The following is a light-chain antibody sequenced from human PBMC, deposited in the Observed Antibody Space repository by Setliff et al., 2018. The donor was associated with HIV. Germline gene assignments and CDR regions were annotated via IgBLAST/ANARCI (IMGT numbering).Light chain of an antibody. Sequence: DIQMTQSPSSLSASVGDRVTITCRASQNITNYLNWYQQKPGKAPYPLIYGVSSLRSGVPSRFAGRGSGTDFTLTITSLQPEDFATYFCQQSYSIPQTFGPGTKVDIK. J-gene: IGKJ3*01. CDR1: QNITNY. CDR3: QQSYSIPQT. V-gene: IGKV1-39*01. CDR2: GVS.